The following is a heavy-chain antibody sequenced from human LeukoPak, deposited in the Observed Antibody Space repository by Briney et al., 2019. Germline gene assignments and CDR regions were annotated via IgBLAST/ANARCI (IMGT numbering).Heavy chain of an antibody. CDR2: IYYSGST. V-gene: IGHV4-39*01. CDR3: ARLTNYYDSSGSLYNWFDP. Sequence: SETLSLTCTVSGGSISSSSYYWGWIRQPPGKGLVWIGSIYYSGSTYYNPSLKSRVTISVDTSKNQFSLKLSSVTAADTAVYYCARLTNYYDSSGSLYNWFDPWGQGTLVTVSS. J-gene: IGHJ5*02. CDR1: GGSISSSSYY. D-gene: IGHD3-22*01.